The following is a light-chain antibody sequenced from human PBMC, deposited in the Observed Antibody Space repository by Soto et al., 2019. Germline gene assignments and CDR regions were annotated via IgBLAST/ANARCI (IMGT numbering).Light chain of an antibody. V-gene: IGLV1-40*01. Sequence: QSVLTQPPSVSGAPGQRVTISFTGSSSNIGAGYDVHWYQQLPGTAPKLLIYGNSNRPSGVPDRFSGSKSCTSASLAINGLRAEDEADYYCSSYDSSLSGWVFGGGTKVTVL. J-gene: IGLJ3*02. CDR2: GNS. CDR3: SSYDSSLSGWV. CDR1: SSNIGAGYD.